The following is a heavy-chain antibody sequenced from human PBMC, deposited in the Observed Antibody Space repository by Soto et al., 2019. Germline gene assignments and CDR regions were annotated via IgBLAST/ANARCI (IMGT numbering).Heavy chain of an antibody. D-gene: IGHD5-12*01. J-gene: IGHJ5*02. CDR3: ARARANVAPNWFDP. CDR1: GYTFSDYY. Sequence: QVQLVQSGAEVKKPGASVKVSCKASGYTFSDYYVHWVRQAPGQGLEWMGWINPYSGATNYAQKFQDWVTMTGDASVSTPYLELTTLVSDDTAVYYCARARANVAPNWFDPWGQGTLVIVSS. V-gene: IGHV1-2*04. CDR2: INPYSGAT.